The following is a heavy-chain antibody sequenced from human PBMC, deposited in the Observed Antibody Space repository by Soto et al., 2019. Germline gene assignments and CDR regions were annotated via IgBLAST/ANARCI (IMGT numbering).Heavy chain of an antibody. D-gene: IGHD3-3*02. Sequence: GSLRLSCAVSGXTFSFYWFHWVRQAPGKGLEWLGVILSDGSAIYHADSLEGRFFISRDNSEYILYLQMNSLRLEDTAVYYCARDDAFDNENGFDMWGQGTMGPVS. J-gene: IGHJ3*02. CDR1: GXTFSFYW. CDR2: ILSDGSAI. V-gene: IGHV3-33*01. CDR3: ARDDAFDNENGFDM.